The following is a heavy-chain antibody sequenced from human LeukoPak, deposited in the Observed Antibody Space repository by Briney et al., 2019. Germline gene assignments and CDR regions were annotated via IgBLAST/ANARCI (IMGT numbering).Heavy chain of an antibody. Sequence: SLKISRKASGGTFSSYTISCVRQSPGDRLEWIGRIIPIVVVTKYAQKCYGRGTITAGKSTSTAYMEQSSLRSEDTAVYFCARNSGYDWGEGMGVWGQGTTVTVSS. CDR3: ARNSGYDWGEGMGV. J-gene: IGHJ6*02. CDR2: IIPIVVVT. CDR1: GGTFSSYT. D-gene: IGHD5-12*01. V-gene: IGHV1-69*02.